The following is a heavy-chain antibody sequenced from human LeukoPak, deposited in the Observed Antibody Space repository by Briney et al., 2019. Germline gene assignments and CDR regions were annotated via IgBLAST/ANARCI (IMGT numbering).Heavy chain of an antibody. D-gene: IGHD6-13*01. CDR2: ISERSSNI. CDR1: GFTFSSYS. CDR3: ARDVLAATGPF. J-gene: IGHJ4*02. V-gene: IGHV3-48*01. Sequence: GGSLRLSCAASGFTFSSYSMNWVRQAPGKGLEWVSFISERSSNIYYADSVKGRFTISRDSPKNSVYLQMNSLRAEDTAVYYRARDVLAATGPFWGQGTLVTVSS.